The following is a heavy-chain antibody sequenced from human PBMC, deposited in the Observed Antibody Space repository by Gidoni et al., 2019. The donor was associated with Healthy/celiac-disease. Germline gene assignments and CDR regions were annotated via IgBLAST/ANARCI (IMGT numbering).Heavy chain of an antibody. CDR3: ARGHIRYYGSGSYYSPYYYYGMDV. CDR2: TNHNGST. CDR1: GVSFSGFY. V-gene: IGHV4-34*01. J-gene: IGHJ6*02. D-gene: IGHD3-10*01. Sequence: VQLQHWRAGLLKPSETLSLTCAVFGVSFSGFYWNWIRPPPGTGLEWIGKTNHNGSTNYNPSLKRRVTIAVDTSKNQFSLKLSSVTAADTAVYYWARGHIRYYGSGSYYSPYYYYGMDVWGQGTTVTVSS.